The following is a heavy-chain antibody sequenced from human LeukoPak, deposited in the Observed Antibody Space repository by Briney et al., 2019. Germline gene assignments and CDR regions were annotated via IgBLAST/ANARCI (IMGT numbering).Heavy chain of an antibody. D-gene: IGHD5-12*01. CDR2: MNPNSGNT. CDR1: GYTFTSYD. Sequence: ASVKVSCTASGYTFTSYDINWVRQATGQGHEWMGWMNPNSGNTGYAQKFQGRVTITRNTSISTAYMELSSLRSEDTAVYYCARVAWIGVRWFDPWGQGTLVTVSS. J-gene: IGHJ5*02. CDR3: ARVAWIGVRWFDP. V-gene: IGHV1-8*03.